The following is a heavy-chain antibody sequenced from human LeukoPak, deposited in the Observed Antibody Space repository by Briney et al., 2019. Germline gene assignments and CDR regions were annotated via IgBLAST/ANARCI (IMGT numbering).Heavy chain of an antibody. CDR1: GFTFSSYG. J-gene: IGHJ4*02. CDR2: TWYDGSNK. V-gene: IGHV3-33*01. CDR3: ARDGRSTIFGEIFDY. Sequence: PARSLRLSCAASGFTFSSYGMHWVRQAPGKGLGWVAVTWYDGSNKYYADSVKGRFTISRDNSRNTLYLQMNSLRAEDTAVYYCARDGRSTIFGEIFDYWGQGTLVTVSS. D-gene: IGHD3-3*01.